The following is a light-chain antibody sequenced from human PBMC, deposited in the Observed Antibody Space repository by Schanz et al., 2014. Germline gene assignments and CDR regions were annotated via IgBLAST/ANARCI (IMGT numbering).Light chain of an antibody. CDR2: EGS. CDR3: SSYRRTATVAV. Sequence: QSALTQPASVSGSPGQSITISCTGSSSDVGAYNYVSWYQQHPGNAPKLMIYEGSKRPSGVSNRFSGSKSGNTASLTISGLQAEDEADYYCSSYRRTATVAVFGTGTKLTVL. V-gene: IGLV2-14*02. J-gene: IGLJ1*01. CDR1: SSDVGAYNY.